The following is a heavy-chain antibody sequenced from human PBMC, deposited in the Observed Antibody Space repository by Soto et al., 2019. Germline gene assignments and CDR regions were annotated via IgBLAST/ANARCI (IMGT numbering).Heavy chain of an antibody. CDR2: INSEGTTT. CDR1: GFTFSSYW. CDR3: GRAPGGTGIVDY. D-gene: IGHD7-27*01. V-gene: IGHV3-74*01. Sequence: EVQLVESGGGLVQPGGSLRLSCAASGFTFSSYWTQWVRQAPGKGLVWVSRINSEGTTTTYADSVKGRFTISRDSAKNTLFLQMNSLRAEDTAVYYCGRAPGGTGIVDYWGQGTLVTVSS. J-gene: IGHJ4*02.